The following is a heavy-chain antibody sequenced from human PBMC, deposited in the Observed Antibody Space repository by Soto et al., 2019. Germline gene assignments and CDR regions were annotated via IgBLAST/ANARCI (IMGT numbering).Heavy chain of an antibody. V-gene: IGHV1-69*13. Sequence: GASVKVSCKASGGTFSSYAISWVRQAPGQGLEWMGGIIPIFGTANYAQKFQGRVTITADESTSTAYMELSSLRSEDTAVYYCIAAARSLTPFDIWGQGTMVTVSS. CDR3: IAAARSLTPFDI. CDR1: GGTFSSYA. CDR2: IIPIFGTA. D-gene: IGHD6-13*01. J-gene: IGHJ3*02.